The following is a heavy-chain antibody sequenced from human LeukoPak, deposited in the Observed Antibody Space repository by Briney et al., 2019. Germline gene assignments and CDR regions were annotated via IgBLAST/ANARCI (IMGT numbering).Heavy chain of an antibody. D-gene: IGHD6-13*01. CDR2: INHSGST. J-gene: IGHJ3*02. CDR3: AARRDCIAAEGTKSANAFDI. Sequence: PSETLSLTCAVYGVSFSGYYWSWIRQPPGKGLEWIGEINHSGSTNYNPSLKSRVTISVDTSKNQFSLKLSSVTAADTAVYYCAARRDCIAAEGTKSANAFDIWGQGTMVTVSS. V-gene: IGHV4-34*01. CDR1: GVSFSGYY.